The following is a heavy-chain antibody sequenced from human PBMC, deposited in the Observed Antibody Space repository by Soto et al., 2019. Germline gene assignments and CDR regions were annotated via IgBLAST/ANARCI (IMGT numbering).Heavy chain of an antibody. CDR3: AKNQDWNRPDPGAFDV. J-gene: IGHJ3*01. V-gene: IGHV3-23*01. CDR2: ISGSGNQI. Sequence: EVQLSQSGGGLVQRGGSLRLSCEGSGFTFGDYGINWVRQAPGKWLEWVSGISGSGNQIDYSDYVEGRFTVSKDNSKNTVFLQMNGLSAGDTAVYFCAKNQDWNRPDPGAFDVWGQGTMVTVSS. CDR1: GFTFGDYG. D-gene: IGHD1-1*01.